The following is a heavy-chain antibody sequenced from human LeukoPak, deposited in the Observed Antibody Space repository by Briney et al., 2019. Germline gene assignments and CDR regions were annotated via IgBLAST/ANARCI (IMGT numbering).Heavy chain of an antibody. CDR3: ARSTLGAYY. V-gene: IGHV4-59*01. CDR2: IYYSGST. Sequence: SETLSLTCTVSGGSISSYYWSWIRQPPGKGLEWIGYIYYSGSTNYNPSLKSRVTVSVDTSKNQFSLKLSSVTAADTAVYYCARSTLGAYYWGQGTLVTVSS. J-gene: IGHJ4*02. CDR1: GGSISSYY.